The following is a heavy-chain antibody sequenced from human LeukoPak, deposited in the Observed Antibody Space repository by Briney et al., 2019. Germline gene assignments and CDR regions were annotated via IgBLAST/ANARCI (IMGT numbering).Heavy chain of an antibody. CDR2: IKQDGSEK. J-gene: IGHJ4*02. CDR1: GFTFSSYW. CDR3: ARETSTVIAAPGY. Sequence: GGSLRLSCAASGFTFSSYWMSWVRQAPGKGLEWVANIKQDGSEKYYVDSVKGRFTISRDNAKNSLYVQMNSLRAEDTAFYYCARETSTVIAAPGYWGQGTLVTVSS. V-gene: IGHV3-7*03. D-gene: IGHD6-13*01.